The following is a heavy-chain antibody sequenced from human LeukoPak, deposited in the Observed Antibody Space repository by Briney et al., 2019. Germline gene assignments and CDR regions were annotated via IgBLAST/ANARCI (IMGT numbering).Heavy chain of an antibody. V-gene: IGHV1-69*13. CDR3: ARVAGAHSSSWHRNWFDP. CDR2: IIPIFGTA. Sequence: GASVKVSCKASGGTFSSYAISWVRQAPGQGLEWMGGIIPIFGTANYAQKFQGRVTITADESTSIAYMELSSLRSEDTAVYYCARVAGAHSSSWHRNWFDPWGQGTLVTVPS. CDR1: GGTFSSYA. J-gene: IGHJ5*02. D-gene: IGHD6-13*01.